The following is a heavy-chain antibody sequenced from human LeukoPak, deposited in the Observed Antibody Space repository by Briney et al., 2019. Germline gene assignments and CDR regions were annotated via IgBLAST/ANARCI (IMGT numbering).Heavy chain of an antibody. CDR3: ARGPSYYYYYMDV. J-gene: IGHJ6*03. Sequence: SETLSLTCTVSGGSISSYYWSWIRQPPGKGLEWIGYIYYSGSTNYNPSLKSRVTISVDTSKNQFSLKLGSVTAADTAVYYCARGPSYYYYYMDVWGKGTTVTISS. CDR1: GGSISSYY. V-gene: IGHV4-59*01. CDR2: IYYSGST.